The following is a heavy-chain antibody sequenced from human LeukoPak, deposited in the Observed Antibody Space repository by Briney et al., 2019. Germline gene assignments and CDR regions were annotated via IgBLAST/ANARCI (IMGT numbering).Heavy chain of an antibody. D-gene: IGHD5-24*01. V-gene: IGHV4-34*01. CDR2: INHSGST. Sequence: SETLSLTCAVYGGPFSGYYWSWIRQPPGKGLEWIGEINHSGSTNYNPFLKSRVTISVDTSKNQFSLKLSSVTAADTAVYYCARDDGYNNYYPVRYFDYRGQGTLVTVSS. CDR3: ARDDGYNNYYPVRYFDY. CDR1: GGPFSGYY. J-gene: IGHJ4*02.